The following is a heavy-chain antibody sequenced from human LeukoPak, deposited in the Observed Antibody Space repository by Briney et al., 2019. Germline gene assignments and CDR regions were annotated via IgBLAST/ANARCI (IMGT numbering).Heavy chain of an antibody. Sequence: GESLKISRKGSGYRFTTYWIGWVRQMPGKGLEWMGIINPDNSDTRYSPSFQGQVTISADKSTSTAYLQWSSLKTSDTAMYYCARQGSCDSTRCYVYYHSGMDVWGQGTTVTVSS. J-gene: IGHJ6*02. CDR1: GYRFTTYW. CDR2: INPDNSDT. CDR3: ARQGSCDSTRCYVYYHSGMDV. D-gene: IGHD2-2*01. V-gene: IGHV5-51*01.